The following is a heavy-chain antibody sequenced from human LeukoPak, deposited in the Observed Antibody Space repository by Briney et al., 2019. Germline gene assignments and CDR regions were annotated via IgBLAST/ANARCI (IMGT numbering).Heavy chain of an antibody. CDR2: IYPGDSDT. CDR1: GYSFTTYW. J-gene: IGHJ3*02. Sequence: GESLKISCQASGYSFTTYWIGWVRQMPGKGLEWMGIIYPGDSDTRYSPSFQGQVTISADKSITTAYLQWSSLKASDTAMYYCAKRGATDWYHLDAFDIWGQGTMVTVSS. CDR3: AKRGATDWYHLDAFDI. V-gene: IGHV5-51*01. D-gene: IGHD3-9*01.